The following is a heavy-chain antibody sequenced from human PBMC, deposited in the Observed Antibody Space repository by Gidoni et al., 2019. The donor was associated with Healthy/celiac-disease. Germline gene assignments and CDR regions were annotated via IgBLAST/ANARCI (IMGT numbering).Heavy chain of an antibody. D-gene: IGHD3-22*01. Sequence: QVQLKETGPGLVKPSETLSLTCTVSGGSDSSGSYYWSCIRQPPGKVLECIGYIDYSGSTNDNPSLKSRVTIAVDTSKNQFSRKRSAVTAAYTSVYDGAGVGDSSGSHDALDIWGQGTMVTVSS. V-gene: IGHV4-61*01. CDR3: AGVGDSSGSHDALDI. CDR1: GGSDSSGSYY. J-gene: IGHJ3*02. CDR2: IDYSGST.